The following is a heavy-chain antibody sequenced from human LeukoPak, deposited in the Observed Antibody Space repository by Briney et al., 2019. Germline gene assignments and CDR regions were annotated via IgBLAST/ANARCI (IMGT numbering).Heavy chain of an antibody. CDR3: ARRYGDYYPN. CDR1: GFTFSGYT. D-gene: IGHD4-17*01. CDR2: ISSSSGYI. J-gene: IGHJ4*02. Sequence: GGSLRLSCAASGFTFSGYTMNWVRQAPGKGLEWVSSISSSSGYIYYADSVKGRFTISRDNAKNSLYLQMNSLRAEDTGVYYCARRYGDYYPNWGRGTLVTVSS. V-gene: IGHV3-21*01.